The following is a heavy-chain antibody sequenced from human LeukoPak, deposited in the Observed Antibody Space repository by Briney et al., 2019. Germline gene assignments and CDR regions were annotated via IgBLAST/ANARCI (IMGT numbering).Heavy chain of an antibody. D-gene: IGHD2-2*01. J-gene: IGHJ4*02. CDR2: IRYDGSNK. Sequence: GGSLRLSCAASGFTFSSYGMHWVRQAPGKGLEWVAFIRYDGSNKYYAHSVKGRFTISRDNSKNTLYLQMNSLRAEDTAVYYCAEDKRGPDCSSTSCPFDYWGQGTLVTVSS. CDR1: GFTFSSYG. V-gene: IGHV3-30*02. CDR3: AEDKRGPDCSSTSCPFDY.